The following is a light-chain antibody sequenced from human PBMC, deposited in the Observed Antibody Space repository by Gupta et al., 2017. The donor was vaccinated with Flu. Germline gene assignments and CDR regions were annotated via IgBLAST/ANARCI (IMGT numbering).Light chain of an antibody. Sequence: QSALTQPASVSGSPGQSITISCTGTSGDVGGYNFVSWYQQYPGKAPKLMIFEVVKRSAGVSSRFSGSKAGNTASLTISVLPAADEADYYCSSDTNTDTPIFGGGTKLTVL. V-gene: IGLV2-14*01. CDR3: SSDTNTDTPI. J-gene: IGLJ2*01. CDR1: SGDVGGYNF. CDR2: EVV.